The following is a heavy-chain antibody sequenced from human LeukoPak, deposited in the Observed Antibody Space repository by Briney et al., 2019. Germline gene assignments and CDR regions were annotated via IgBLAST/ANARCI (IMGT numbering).Heavy chain of an antibody. CDR2: IYYSGGT. CDR1: GGSISSSSYY. V-gene: IGHV4-39*01. CDR3: ARRITMIVVVDAFDI. Sequence: SETLSLTCTVSGGSISSSSYYWGWIRQPPGKGLEWIGSIYYSGGTYYNPSLKSRVTISVDTSKNQFSLKLSSVTAADTAVYYCARRITMIVVVDAFDIWGQGTMVTVSS. J-gene: IGHJ3*02. D-gene: IGHD3-22*01.